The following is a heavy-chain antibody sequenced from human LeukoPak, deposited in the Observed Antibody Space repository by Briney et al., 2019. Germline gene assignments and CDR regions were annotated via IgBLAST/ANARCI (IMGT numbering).Heavy chain of an antibody. CDR1: GFTSSSYA. V-gene: IGHV3-23*01. CDR2: ISGSGGST. D-gene: IGHD3-10*01. J-gene: IGHJ3*02. Sequence: GGSLRLSCAASGFTSSSYAMSWVRQAPGKGLEWVSAISGSGGSTYYADSVKGRFTISRDNSKNTLYLQMNSLRAEDTAVYYCAKDLAGGRDFDPYDAFDIWGQGTMVTVSS. CDR3: AKDLAGGRDFDPYDAFDI.